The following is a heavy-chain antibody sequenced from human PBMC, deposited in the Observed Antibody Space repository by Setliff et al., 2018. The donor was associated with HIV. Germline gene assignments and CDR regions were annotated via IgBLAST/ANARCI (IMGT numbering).Heavy chain of an antibody. CDR3: TRDQYNWNYLIDS. CDR2: IRSNAYGGTT. CDR1: GFTFGDYA. D-gene: IGHD1-7*01. V-gene: IGHV3-49*04. J-gene: IGHJ4*02. Sequence: PGGSLRLSCTTSGFTFGDYAMSWVRQAPGKGLEWVGFIRSNAYGGTTEYAASVKGRFAISRDESKSIAYLQMSSLKTEDTAVYYCTRDQYNWNYLIDSWGQGTLVTVSS.